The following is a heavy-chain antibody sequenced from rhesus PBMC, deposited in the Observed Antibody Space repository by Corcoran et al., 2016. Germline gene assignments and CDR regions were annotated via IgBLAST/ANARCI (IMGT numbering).Heavy chain of an antibody. V-gene: IGHV4-143*01. Sequence: QVQLQESGPGLVKPSETLSLTCTVSGGSISGYYYWSWIRQPPGKGLGWIGGIYGKRESTYNNPSLKSRGASSKDTTKNQFSLKLSYVTAAYTAVDYWARLPISNRFDVWGPGVLVTVSS. CDR2: IYGKREST. CDR3: ARLPISNRFDV. D-gene: IGHD3-40*01. J-gene: IGHJ5-1*01. CDR1: GGSISGYYY.